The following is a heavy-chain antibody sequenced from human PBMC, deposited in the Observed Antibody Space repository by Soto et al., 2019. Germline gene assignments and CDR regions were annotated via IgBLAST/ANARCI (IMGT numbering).Heavy chain of an antibody. CDR3: ARGGGSPYPTHEFDF. Sequence: SETLSLACTVSGASITQYYWNWIRQSPGKGLEWIVSVSSTGSTVYNPSLTSRVTVSLDTSKNQFSPTLNSVTAADTAVYHCARGGGSPYPTHEFDFWGQGTLVT. J-gene: IGHJ4*02. CDR2: VSSTGST. CDR1: GASITQYY. V-gene: IGHV4-59*01. D-gene: IGHD2-15*01.